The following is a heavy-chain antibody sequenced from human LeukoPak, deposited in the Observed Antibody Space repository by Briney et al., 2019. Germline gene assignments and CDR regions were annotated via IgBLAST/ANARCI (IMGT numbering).Heavy chain of an antibody. D-gene: IGHD4-23*01. J-gene: IGHJ4*02. Sequence: ASVKVSCKASGYTCTSYGISWVRQAPGQGLEWMGWISAYNGNTNYAQKLQGRVTMTTDTSTSTAYMELRSLRSDDTAVYYCARDRYGGNFFDYWGQGTLVTVSS. CDR2: ISAYNGNT. CDR1: GYTCTSYG. CDR3: ARDRYGGNFFDY. V-gene: IGHV1-18*01.